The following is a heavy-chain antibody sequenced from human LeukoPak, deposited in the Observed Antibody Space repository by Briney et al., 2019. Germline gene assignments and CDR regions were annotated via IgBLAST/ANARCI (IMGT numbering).Heavy chain of an antibody. CDR2: ISGSGGST. CDR3: AREFIAARPYDY. D-gene: IGHD6-6*01. V-gene: IGHV3-23*01. CDR1: GFTFSSYA. Sequence: GGSLRLSCAASGFTFSSYAMSWVRQAPGKGLEWVSSISGSGGSTYYADSVKGRFTISRDNSKNTLYLQMNSLRAEDTALYYCAREFIAARPYDYWGQGTLVTVSS. J-gene: IGHJ4*02.